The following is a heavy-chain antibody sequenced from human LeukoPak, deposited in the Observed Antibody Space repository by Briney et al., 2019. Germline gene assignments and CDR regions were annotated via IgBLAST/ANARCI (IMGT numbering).Heavy chain of an antibody. CDR2: ISGSGGST. V-gene: IGHV3-23*01. CDR1: GFTFSSYW. CDR3: ATTQPTYDILTGYTREGY. Sequence: GGSLRLSCAASGFTFSSYWMSWVRQAPGKGLEWVSAISGSGGSTYYADSVKGRFTISRDNSKNTLYLQMNSLRAEDTAVYYCATTQPTYDILTGYTREGYWGQGTLVTVSS. D-gene: IGHD3-9*01. J-gene: IGHJ4*02.